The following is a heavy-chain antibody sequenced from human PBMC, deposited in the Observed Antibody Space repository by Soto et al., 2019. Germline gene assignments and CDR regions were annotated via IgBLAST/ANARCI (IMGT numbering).Heavy chain of an antibody. CDR2: IYWDDDK. J-gene: IGHJ4*02. CDR1: GFSLTTTEVG. D-gene: IGHD3-3*01. Sequence: SGPTLVNPTQSLTLTCSFSGFSLTTTEVGVGWIRQPPGKALEWLALIYWDDDKRYSPSLKSRLTITKDTSKNQVVLTMTNMDPVDTATYYCAHRPRYDFWSGSYQAYYFDYWGQGTLVTVSS. V-gene: IGHV2-5*02. CDR3: AHRPRYDFWSGSYQAYYFDY.